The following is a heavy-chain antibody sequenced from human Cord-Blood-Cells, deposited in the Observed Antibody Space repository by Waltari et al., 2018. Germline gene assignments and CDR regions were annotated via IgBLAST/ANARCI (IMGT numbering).Heavy chain of an antibody. CDR2: IYYSGST. CDR1: GGPISSSSSH. J-gene: IGHJ4*02. V-gene: IGHV4-39*01. CDR3: ARRELGTPFDY. D-gene: IGHD7-27*01. Sequence: QLQLQESGPGLVKPSETLSLTCTVPGGPISSSSSHWGWIRQPPGKGLEWIGSIYYSGSTYYNPSLKSRVTISVDTSKNQFSLKLSSVTAADTAVYYCARRELGTPFDYWGQGTLVTVSS.